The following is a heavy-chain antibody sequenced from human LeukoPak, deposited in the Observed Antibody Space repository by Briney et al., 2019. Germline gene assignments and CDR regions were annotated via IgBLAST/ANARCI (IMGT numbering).Heavy chain of an antibody. D-gene: IGHD3-9*01. CDR1: GYSFTNYW. Sequence: GESLKISCKGSGYSFTNYWIGWVRQMPGKGLEWMGIIYPGDSDTRYSPSFQGQVTISADKSINTTYLQWSSLKASDAAMYYCARLRSDDILTGYGYWGQGTLVTVSS. CDR3: ARLRSDDILTGYGY. V-gene: IGHV5-51*01. J-gene: IGHJ4*02. CDR2: IYPGDSDT.